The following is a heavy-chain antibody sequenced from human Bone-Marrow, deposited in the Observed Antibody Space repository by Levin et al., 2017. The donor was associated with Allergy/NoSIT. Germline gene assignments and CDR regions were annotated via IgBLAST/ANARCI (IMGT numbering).Heavy chain of an antibody. CDR2: IYSGGRT. Sequence: QPGGSLRLSCAASGFSFSSLWMHWVRQAPGKGLEWVSLIYSGGRTYYADSVKGRFTISRDKSTNTVFLQMNSLRAQDTAVYYCARHYSDPNDGFDVWGQGTMVTVSS. CDR1: GFSFSSLW. V-gene: IGHV3-53*01. CDR3: ARHYSDPNDGFDV. J-gene: IGHJ3*01. D-gene: IGHD4-17*01.